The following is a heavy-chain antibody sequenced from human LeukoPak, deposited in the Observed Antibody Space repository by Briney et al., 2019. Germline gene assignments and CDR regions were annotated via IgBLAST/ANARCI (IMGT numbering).Heavy chain of an antibody. CDR3: AKDRALGDIVGDALFDY. V-gene: IGHV3-43D*03. CDR2: ISWDGGST. D-gene: IGHD1-26*01. CDR1: GFTFDDYA. Sequence: GGSLRLSCAASGFTFDDYAMHWVRQAPGKGLEWVSLISWDGGSTYYADSVKGRFTISRDNSKNSLYLQMNSLRAEDTALYYCAKDRALGDIVGDALFDYWGQGTLVTVSS. J-gene: IGHJ4*02.